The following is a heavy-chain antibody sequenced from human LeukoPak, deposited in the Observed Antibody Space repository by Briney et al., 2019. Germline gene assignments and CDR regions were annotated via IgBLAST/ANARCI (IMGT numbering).Heavy chain of an antibody. V-gene: IGHV5-51*01. Sequence: GESLKISCKGSGYSFTSYWIGWVRQMPGKGLEWMGIIYPGDSDTIYSPSFQGQVTISADKSISTAYLQWSSLKASDTAMYYCARLGLTYYDFWSGPNNWFDPWGQGTLVTVSS. D-gene: IGHD3-3*01. CDR1: GYSFTSYW. CDR3: ARLGLTYYDFWSGPNNWFDP. J-gene: IGHJ5*02. CDR2: IYPGDSDT.